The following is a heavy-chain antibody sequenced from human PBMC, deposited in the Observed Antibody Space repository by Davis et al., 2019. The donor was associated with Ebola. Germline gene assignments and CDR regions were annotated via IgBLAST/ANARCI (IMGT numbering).Heavy chain of an antibody. V-gene: IGHV3-48*02. CDR2: ISSSSSTI. CDR1: GFTFSSYS. D-gene: IGHD2-8*01. J-gene: IGHJ5*02. Sequence: PGGSLRLSCAASGFTFSSYSMNWVRQAPGKGLEWVSYISSSSSTIYYADSVKGRFTISRDNAKNSLYLQMNSLRDEDTAVYYCAGELGDCTNGVCYGWFDPWGQGTLVTVSS. CDR3: AGELGDCTNGVCYGWFDP.